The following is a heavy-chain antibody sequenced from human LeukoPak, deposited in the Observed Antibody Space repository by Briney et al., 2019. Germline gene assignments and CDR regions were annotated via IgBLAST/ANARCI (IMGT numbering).Heavy chain of an antibody. D-gene: IGHD1-1*01. J-gene: IGHJ4*02. CDR1: GYSFTTYW. Sequence: GESLKISCKGSGYSFTTYWIGWVRQMPGKGLEWMGIIYPGDSDTRYRPSFQGQVTISVDKSISTAYLQWSSLKAADTAIYYCARSNWNDGYWGQGTLVTVSS. CDR2: IYPGDSDT. CDR3: ARSNWNDGY. V-gene: IGHV5-51*01.